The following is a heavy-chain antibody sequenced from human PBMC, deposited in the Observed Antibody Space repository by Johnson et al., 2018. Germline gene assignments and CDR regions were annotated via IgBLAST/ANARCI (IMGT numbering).Heavy chain of an antibody. V-gene: IGHV3-30*18. J-gene: IGHJ6*03. CDR1: GFTFSSYG. CDR2: ISYDGSNK. CDR3: AKGPYGDYPRYYYMDV. Sequence: QVQLVESGGGVVQPGRSLRLSCAASGFTFSSYGMHWVRPAPGKGLEWVAVISYDGSNKYYADSVKGRFTISRDNSKNTLYLQMNSLRAEDTAVYYCAKGPYGDYPRYYYMDVWGKGTTVTVSS. D-gene: IGHD4-17*01.